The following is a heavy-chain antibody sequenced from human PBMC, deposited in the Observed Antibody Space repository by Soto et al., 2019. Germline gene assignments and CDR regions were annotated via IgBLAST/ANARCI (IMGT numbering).Heavy chain of an antibody. V-gene: IGHV1-2*02. D-gene: IGHD3-22*01. CDR1: GDTFTGYY. CDR2: INPNIGGT. J-gene: IGHJ6*02. Sequence: ASVQVSCKASGDTFTGYYMHWLRQAPGQGLEWMGWINPNIGGTNYAQKLQGRVTMTRDTSISTAYMELSRLRSDDTAVYYCARDEYYYDSSGPWYYYYCMEVWGQGTTVTVSS. CDR3: ARDEYYYDSSGPWYYYYCMEV.